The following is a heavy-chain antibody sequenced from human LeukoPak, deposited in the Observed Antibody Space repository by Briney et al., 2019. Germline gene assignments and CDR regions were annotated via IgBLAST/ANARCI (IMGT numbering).Heavy chain of an antibody. CDR2: INPNSGGT. Sequence: ASVKVSCKASGYTFTGYYMHWVRQAPGQGLEWMGWINPNSGGTNYAQKFQGRVTMTRDTSISTAYVELSRLRSDDTAVYYCATNPASIAARPARRAFDIWGQGTMVTVSS. CDR3: ATNPASIAARPARRAFDI. V-gene: IGHV1-2*02. J-gene: IGHJ3*02. D-gene: IGHD6-6*01. CDR1: GYTFTGYY.